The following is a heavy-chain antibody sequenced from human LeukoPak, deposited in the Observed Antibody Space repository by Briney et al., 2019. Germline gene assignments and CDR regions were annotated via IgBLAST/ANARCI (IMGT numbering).Heavy chain of an antibody. D-gene: IGHD3-10*01. CDR2: ISAYNGNT. J-gene: IGHJ5*02. CDR3: ARDLGSTMARGDRFDP. V-gene: IGHV1-18*04. CDR1: GYTFTSYG. Sequence: ASVKVSCKASGYTFTSYGISWVRQAPGQGLEWMGWISAYNGNTNYAQKLQGRVTMTTDTSTSTAYMELRSLRSDDTAVYYCARDLGSTMARGDRFDPWGQGTLVTVSS.